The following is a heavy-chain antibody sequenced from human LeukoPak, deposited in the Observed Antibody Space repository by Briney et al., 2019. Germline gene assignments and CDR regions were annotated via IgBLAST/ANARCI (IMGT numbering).Heavy chain of an antibody. CDR2: IIPSGGST. Sequence: ASVKVSCKASGYTVSDYHMHWVRQAPGQGLEWMGRIIPSGGSTTYAQKFQGRVTMTRDMSTNTVYMELSSLRSEDTAVYYCARDSYGSDYWGQGTLVTVSS. V-gene: IGHV1-46*01. CDR1: GYTVSDYH. D-gene: IGHD3-16*01. CDR3: ARDSYGSDY. J-gene: IGHJ4*02.